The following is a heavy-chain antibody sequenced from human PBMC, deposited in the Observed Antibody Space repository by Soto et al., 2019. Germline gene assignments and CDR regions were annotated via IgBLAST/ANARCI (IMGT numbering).Heavy chain of an antibody. CDR3: ARGVTFGGVIAPRFDP. Sequence: PSETLSLTCTVSGGSISSGDFYWSWIRQHPGKGLEWIGYIHNGGTTYYIPPLRSRVTMAVDTSKNQLSLKLTSVTAADTAVYYCARGVTFGGVIAPRFDPWGQGTLVTVSS. V-gene: IGHV4-31*03. D-gene: IGHD3-16*02. CDR2: IHNGGTT. J-gene: IGHJ5*02. CDR1: GGSISSGDFY.